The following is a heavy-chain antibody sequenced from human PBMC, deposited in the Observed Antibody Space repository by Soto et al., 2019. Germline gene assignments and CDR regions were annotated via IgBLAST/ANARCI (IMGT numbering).Heavy chain of an antibody. J-gene: IGHJ1*01. V-gene: IGHV4-59*01. D-gene: IGHD6-13*01. CDR2: IYYSGST. CDR3: AGQRAIAAAGTRYFQH. CDR1: GGSISSYY. Sequence: ASETLSLTCTGSGGSISSYYWSWIRQPPGKGLEWIGYIYYSGSTNYNPSLKSRVTISVDTSKNQFSLKLSSVTAADTAVYYCAGQRAIAAAGTRYFQHWGQGTLVTVSS.